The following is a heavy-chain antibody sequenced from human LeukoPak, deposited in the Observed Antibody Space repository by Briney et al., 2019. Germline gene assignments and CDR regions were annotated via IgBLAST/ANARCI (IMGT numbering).Heavy chain of an antibody. CDR3: ARDGWFGDYNWFDP. CDR1: GFTFSSYS. Sequence: PGGSLRLSCAASGFTFSSYSMNWVRQAPGKGLEWGSYISSASNTIYYADSVKGRFTISRDNAKNSLYLQMNSLRAEDTAMYYCARDGWFGDYNWFDPWGQGTLVTVSS. D-gene: IGHD3-10*01. J-gene: IGHJ5*02. V-gene: IGHV3-48*01. CDR2: ISSASNTI.